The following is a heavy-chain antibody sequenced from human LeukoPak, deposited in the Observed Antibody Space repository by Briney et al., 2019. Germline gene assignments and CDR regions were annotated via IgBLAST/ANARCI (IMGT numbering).Heavy chain of an antibody. CDR2: NNPNSGCT. V-gene: IGHV1-2*02. J-gene: IGHJ4*02. CDR1: GYTFTGYY. CDR3: ARGLEYSSSSGLGGGY. Sequence: GASVKVSCKASGYTFTGYYMHWVRQAPGQGLAGMGLNNPNSGCTNYAQKFQGRVTMTRDTSISTAYMELSRLRSDDTAVYYGARGLEYSSSSGLGGGYWGQGTLVTVSS. D-gene: IGHD6-6*01.